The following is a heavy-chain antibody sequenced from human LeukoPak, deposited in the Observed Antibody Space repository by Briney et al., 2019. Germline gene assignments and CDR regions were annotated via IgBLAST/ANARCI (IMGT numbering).Heavy chain of an antibody. V-gene: IGHV4-30-4*08. CDR2: IYYSGST. J-gene: IGHJ5*02. Sequence: SQTLSLTCTVSGGSISSGDYYWSWIRQPPGKGLEWIGYIYYSGSTYYNPSLKSRVTISVDTSKNQFSLKLRSVTAADTAVYYCAREGAATYYYDISWFDPWGQGTLVTISS. D-gene: IGHD3-22*01. CDR1: GGSISSGDYY. CDR3: AREGAATYYYDISWFDP.